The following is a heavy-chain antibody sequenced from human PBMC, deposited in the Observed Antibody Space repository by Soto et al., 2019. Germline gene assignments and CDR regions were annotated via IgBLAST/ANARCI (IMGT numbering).Heavy chain of an antibody. CDR3: AKYLGVWGSYSHYFDY. CDR1: GFTFSSYA. J-gene: IGHJ4*02. CDR2: ISGSDGST. Sequence: PGGSLRLSCAASGFTFSSYAMNWVRQAPGKGLEWVSTISGSDGSTYYADSVKGRFTISRDNYMNTVYLQMSSLRDEDTAIYYCAKYLGVWGSYSHYFDYWGQGNLVTVSS. D-gene: IGHD3-16*01. V-gene: IGHV3-23*01.